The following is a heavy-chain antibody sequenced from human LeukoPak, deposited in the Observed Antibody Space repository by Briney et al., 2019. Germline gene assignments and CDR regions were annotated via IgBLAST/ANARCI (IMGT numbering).Heavy chain of an antibody. D-gene: IGHD2-8*01. V-gene: IGHV6-1*01. CDR1: GDSVSSNSAA. CDR2: TYYRSKWYN. CDR3: ARGSCTNGVCLGWYYYYYYMDV. Sequence: SQTLSLTCAISGDSVSSNSAAWNWIRQSPSRGLEWLGRTYYRSKWYNDYAVSVKSRITINPGTSKNQFSLQLNSVTPEDTAVYYCARGSCTNGVCLGWYYYYYYMDVWGKGTTVTVSS. J-gene: IGHJ6*03.